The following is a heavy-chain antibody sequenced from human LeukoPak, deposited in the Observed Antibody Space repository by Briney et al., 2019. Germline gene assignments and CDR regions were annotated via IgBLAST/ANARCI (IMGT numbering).Heavy chain of an antibody. Sequence: GGSLRLSCAASGFTVSSNYMSWVRQAPGKGLEWVSVIYSGGSTYYADSVKGRFTFSRDNSKNTLYLQMNSLRAEDTAIYYCAKGLGVVIDFLVFDNWGQGTLVTVSS. CDR3: AKGLGVVIDFLVFDN. D-gene: IGHD3-3*01. J-gene: IGHJ4*02. V-gene: IGHV3-53*01. CDR2: IYSGGST. CDR1: GFTVSSNY.